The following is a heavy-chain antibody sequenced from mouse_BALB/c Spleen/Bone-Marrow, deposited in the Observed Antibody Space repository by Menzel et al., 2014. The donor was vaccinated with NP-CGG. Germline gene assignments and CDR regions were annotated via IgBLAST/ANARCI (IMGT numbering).Heavy chain of an antibody. V-gene: IGHV1-9*01. CDR1: GYRFSSFW. J-gene: IGHJ2*01. Sequence: VQLQQSGAELMKSGASVKISCRATGYRFSSFWIEWIKQRPGHGLEWIGKILPGSGSTNYNEKFKGKATLSTDTSSNTADMQLSSLTSEDSAVYFCAREGAFYGNPFDFWGQGTTLTGSS. CDR3: AREGAFYGNPFDF. CDR2: ILPGSGST. D-gene: IGHD2-10*01.